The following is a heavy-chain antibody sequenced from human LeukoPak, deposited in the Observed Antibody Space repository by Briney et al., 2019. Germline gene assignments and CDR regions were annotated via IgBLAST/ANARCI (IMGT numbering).Heavy chain of an antibody. Sequence: SETLSLTCTVSGGAISSGRYYWSWIRQPAGKGLEWIGRIYTSGNTKYNPSLKSRVTISVDTSKNQFSLRLTSVTAADTAVYYCVGMATPDWFDPWGQGILVTVSS. V-gene: IGHV4-61*02. CDR2: IYTSGNT. CDR3: VGMATPDWFDP. D-gene: IGHD5-24*01. CDR1: GGAISSGRYY. J-gene: IGHJ5*02.